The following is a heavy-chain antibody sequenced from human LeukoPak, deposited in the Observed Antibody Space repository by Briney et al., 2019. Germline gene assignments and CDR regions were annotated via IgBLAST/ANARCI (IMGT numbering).Heavy chain of an antibody. J-gene: IGHJ3*02. Sequence: ASVKVSCKVSGYTLTELSMHWVRQAPGKGLEWMGGFDPEDGETIYAQKFQGRVTMTEDTSTDTAYMELSSLRSEDTAVYYCATEIGGYSYGSDAFDIWGPGTMVTVSS. V-gene: IGHV1-24*01. D-gene: IGHD5-18*01. CDR1: GYTLTELS. CDR2: FDPEDGET. CDR3: ATEIGGYSYGSDAFDI.